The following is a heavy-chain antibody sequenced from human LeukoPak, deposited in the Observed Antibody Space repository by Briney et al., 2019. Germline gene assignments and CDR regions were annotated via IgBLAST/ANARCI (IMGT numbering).Heavy chain of an antibody. D-gene: IGHD2-2*02. V-gene: IGHV1-69*13. CDR2: IIPIFGTA. CDR3: AREPCSTSCYTRAFGWFDP. Sequence: ASVKVSCTASGGTFSSYAISWVRQAPGQGLEWMGGIIPIFGTANYAQKFQGRVTITADESTSTAYMELSSLRSEDTAVYYCAREPCSTSCYTRAFGWFDPWGQGTLVTVSS. J-gene: IGHJ5*02. CDR1: GGTFSSYA.